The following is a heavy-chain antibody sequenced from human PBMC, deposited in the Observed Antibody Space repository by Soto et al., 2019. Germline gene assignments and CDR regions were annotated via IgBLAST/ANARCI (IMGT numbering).Heavy chain of an antibody. D-gene: IGHD4-17*01. CDR3: ARQPRGAAALTSDINWFDP. V-gene: IGHV4-39*01. Sequence: QLQLQESGPGLVKPSETLSLTCTVSGGSISSSSSYWGWIRQPPGKGLEWIGYIYYSGSSNYNPSPKSRITISVDTSKNQSSLQLNSVTAADTAVYYCARQPRGAAALTSDINWFDPWGQGALVTVSS. CDR2: IYYSGSS. J-gene: IGHJ5*02. CDR1: GGSISSSSSY.